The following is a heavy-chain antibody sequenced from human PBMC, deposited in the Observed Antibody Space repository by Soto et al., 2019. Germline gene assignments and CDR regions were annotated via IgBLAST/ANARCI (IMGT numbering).Heavy chain of an antibody. Sequence: PGGFLRLSCAASGVTFISYAMSWVRQAPGKGLEWVSAISGSGGSTYYADSVKGRFTISRDNSKNTLYLQMNSLRAEDTAVYYCAKDTYSTPDYWGQGTLVTVSS. CDR1: GVTFISYA. D-gene: IGHD6-13*01. J-gene: IGHJ4*02. V-gene: IGHV3-23*01. CDR3: AKDTYSTPDY. CDR2: ISGSGGST.